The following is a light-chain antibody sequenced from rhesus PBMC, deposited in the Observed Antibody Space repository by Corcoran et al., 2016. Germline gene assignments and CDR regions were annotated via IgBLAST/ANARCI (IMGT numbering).Light chain of an antibody. CDR3: QQDYTWPLT. Sequence: EMVMTQSPATLSLSPGERATLSCRASQSGSSSLAWYKPRPAQAPKPLIHSTSSRATGTPDRFSGSGFRTEFPLTISSLEPDDVGVYFCQQDYTWPLTFGGGTKVGLK. CDR1: QSGSSS. V-gene: IGKV3-42*01. CDR2: STS. J-gene: IGKJ4*01.